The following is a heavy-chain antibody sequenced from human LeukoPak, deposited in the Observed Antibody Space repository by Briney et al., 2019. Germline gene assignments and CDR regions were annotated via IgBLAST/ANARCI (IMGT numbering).Heavy chain of an antibody. J-gene: IGHJ3*02. CDR2: INWNGGST. V-gene: IGHV3-20*04. D-gene: IGHD4-23*01. CDR3: ARGENVRWPVGNAFDI. CDR1: GFTFDDYG. Sequence: GGSLRLSCAASGFTFDDYGMSWVRQAPGKGLEWVSGINWNGGSTGYADSVKGRFTISRDNAKNSLYLQMNSLRAEDTALYYCARGENVRWPVGNAFDIWGQGTMVTVSS.